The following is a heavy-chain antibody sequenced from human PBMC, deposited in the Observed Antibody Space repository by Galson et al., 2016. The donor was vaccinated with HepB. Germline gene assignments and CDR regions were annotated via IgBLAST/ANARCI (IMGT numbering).Heavy chain of an antibody. D-gene: IGHD1-26*01. CDR1: GFNFDDYA. J-gene: IGHJ4*02. CDR2: ISWNSGSI. CDR3: AKDYIVGATATFFDY. Sequence: SLRLSCAASGFNFDDYAMHWVRQAPGKGLEWVSGISWNSGSIDYADSVKGRFTISRDNTKNSLFLQMNSLRADDTALYYCAKDYIVGATATFFDYWGQGTLATVSS. V-gene: IGHV3-9*01.